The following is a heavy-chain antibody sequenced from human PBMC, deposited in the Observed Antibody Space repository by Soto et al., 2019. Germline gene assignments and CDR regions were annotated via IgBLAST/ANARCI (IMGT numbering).Heavy chain of an antibody. CDR1: GFSLSTSGMC. Sequence: ASGPTLVNPTQTLTLTCTFSGFSLSTSGMCVSWIRQPPGKALEWLALIDWDDDKYYSTSLKTRLTISKDTSKNQVALTMTNMDPVDTATYYCARSPFIVGATFFAFDYWGQGTLVTVSS. D-gene: IGHD1-26*01. CDR2: IDWDDDK. CDR3: ARSPFIVGATFFAFDY. V-gene: IGHV2-70*01. J-gene: IGHJ4*02.